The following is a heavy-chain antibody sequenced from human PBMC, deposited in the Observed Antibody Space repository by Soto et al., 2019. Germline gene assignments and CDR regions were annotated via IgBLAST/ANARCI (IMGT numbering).Heavy chain of an antibody. J-gene: IGHJ3*02. Sequence: RGSLRLSCVASGFTFSSFDMHWVRQISGKGLEWVSSIASTGDPYYPVSVEGRFTISRENAKNSLYLLINSLRIGDTAVYYCAREGTGGGFDIWGQGTVVTVSS. CDR1: GFTFSSFD. V-gene: IGHV3-13*04. CDR3: AREGTGGGFDI. CDR2: IASTGDP. D-gene: IGHD2-15*01.